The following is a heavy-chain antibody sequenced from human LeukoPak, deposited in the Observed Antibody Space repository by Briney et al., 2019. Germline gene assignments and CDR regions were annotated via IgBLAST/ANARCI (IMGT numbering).Heavy chain of an antibody. CDR2: INPSGGST. V-gene: IGHV1-46*01. J-gene: IGHJ4*02. CDR1: GYTFTSYY. D-gene: IGHD3-22*01. Sequence: ASVKVSCKASGYTFTSYYMHWVRQAPGQGLEWMGIINPSGGSTSYAQKFQGRVTMTRDMSTSTVYMELSSLRSEDTAVYYCARDLGGLGHYDSSGSHYFDYWGQGTLVTVSS. CDR3: ARDLGGLGHYDSSGSHYFDY.